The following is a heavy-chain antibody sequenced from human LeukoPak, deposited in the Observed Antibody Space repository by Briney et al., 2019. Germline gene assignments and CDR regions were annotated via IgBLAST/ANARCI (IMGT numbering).Heavy chain of an antibody. D-gene: IGHD3-3*01. Sequence: GGSLRLSCAASGFTFSSYAMSWVRQAPGKGLEWVSAISGSGGSTYYADSVKGRFTISRDNSKNTLYLQMNSLRAEDTAVYYCARERVLRFLEWLFDAFDIWGQGTMVTVSS. V-gene: IGHV3-23*01. CDR2: ISGSGGST. CDR3: ARERVLRFLEWLFDAFDI. CDR1: GFTFSSYA. J-gene: IGHJ3*02.